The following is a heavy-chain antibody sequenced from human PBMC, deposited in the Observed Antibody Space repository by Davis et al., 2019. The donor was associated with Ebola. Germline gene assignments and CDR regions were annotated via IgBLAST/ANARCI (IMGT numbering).Heavy chain of an antibody. Sequence: GESLKISCAASGFTFSSYSMNWVRQAPGKGLEWVSSISSSSSYIYYADSVKGRFTISRDNAKTTLYLQMSSLRAEDTAVYYCARVSSGWYRDAFDIWGQGTMVTVSS. J-gene: IGHJ3*02. D-gene: IGHD6-19*01. CDR2: ISSSSSYI. CDR3: ARVSSGWYRDAFDI. CDR1: GFTFSSYS. V-gene: IGHV3-21*01.